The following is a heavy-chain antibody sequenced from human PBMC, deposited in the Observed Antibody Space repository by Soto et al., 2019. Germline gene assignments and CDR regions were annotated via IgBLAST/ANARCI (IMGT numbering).Heavy chain of an antibody. CDR3: VGNYDRSFDY. CDR2: IYHSGST. V-gene: IGHV4-38-2*01. J-gene: IGHJ4*02. CDR1: GYSISSGYY. D-gene: IGHD3-22*01. Sequence: SETLSLTCAVSGYSISSGYYWAWIRQPPGKGLEWIGSIYHSGSTYYNPSLKSRVTISVDTSKNQFSLNLTSVTAADTAVSLCVGNYDRSFDYSARGTWVTVSS.